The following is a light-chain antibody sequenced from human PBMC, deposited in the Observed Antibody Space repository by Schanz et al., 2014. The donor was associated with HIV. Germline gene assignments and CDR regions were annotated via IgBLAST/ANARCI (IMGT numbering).Light chain of an antibody. V-gene: IGLV1-47*02. J-gene: IGLJ3*02. Sequence: QSVLTQPPSASGTPGQRVTISCSGGGSNIGSNSVYWYQQLPGTAPQLLIYSNDQRPSGVPARFSGSRSGTAASLAISGLRSEDEADYYCAAWDDSLSAWVFGGGTKLTVL. CDR1: GSNIGSNS. CDR2: SND. CDR3: AAWDDSLSAWV.